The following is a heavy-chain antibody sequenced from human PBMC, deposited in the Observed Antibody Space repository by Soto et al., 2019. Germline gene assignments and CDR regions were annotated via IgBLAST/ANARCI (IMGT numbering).Heavy chain of an antibody. J-gene: IGHJ4*02. CDR2: IIPILGIA. V-gene: IGHV1-69*02. CDR3: ARVGGGSSWYPNFDY. Sequence: QVQLVQSGAEVKRPGSSVKVSCKASGGTFSSYTISWVRQAPGQGLEWMGRIIPILGIANSAQKFQGRVTITADKPARTAYMELSSLRSEDTAVYYCARVGGGSSWYPNFDYCGQGTLVTVSS. CDR1: GGTFSSYT. D-gene: IGHD6-13*01.